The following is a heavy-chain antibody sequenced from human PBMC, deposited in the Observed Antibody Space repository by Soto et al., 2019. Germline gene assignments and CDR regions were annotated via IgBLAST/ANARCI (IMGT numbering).Heavy chain of an antibody. CDR3: ARLHCNSPNCVPLDP. D-gene: IGHD2-2*01. Sequence: PSETLSLTCTVSVGSVSSYYWSWIRQPPGKGLEWVGYIYYSGTAYYNPSLESRVTMSVDTSKKQLSLRLRSVTAADTAVYYCARLHCNSPNCVPLDPWGQGTLVTVSS. J-gene: IGHJ5*02. V-gene: IGHV4-59*04. CDR2: IYYSGTA. CDR1: VGSVSSYY.